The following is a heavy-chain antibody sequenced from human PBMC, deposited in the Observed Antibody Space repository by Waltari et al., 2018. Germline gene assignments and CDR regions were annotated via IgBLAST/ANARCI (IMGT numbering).Heavy chain of an antibody. CDR1: GFAFRLFA. V-gene: IGHV3-30-3*01. Sequence: QVQLVESGGGVLQPGRSLRLSCAASGFAFRLFAIPWVRPAPRKGLEWVAVTTYDGSNKYSADSVKGRFTICRDNSKNTLYLQMNSLRAEDTAVYYCARSRSRITMTAGIAADWGQGTLVTVSS. CDR2: TTYDGSNK. D-gene: IGHD3-22*01. CDR3: ARSRSRITMTAGIAAD. J-gene: IGHJ4*02.